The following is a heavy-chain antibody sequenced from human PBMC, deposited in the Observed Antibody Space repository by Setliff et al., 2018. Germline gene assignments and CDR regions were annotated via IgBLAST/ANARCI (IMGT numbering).Heavy chain of an antibody. J-gene: IGHJ3*01. CDR3: AISTLSICSGGSCPNAFDV. CDR1: GHIFNSYG. CDR2: ISSYNDVT. V-gene: IGHV1-18*01. D-gene: IGHD2-15*01. Sequence: ASVKVSCKASGHIFNSYGISWVRQAPGKGLEWVGWISSYNDVTTYAQRFQGRVTLTKDTSTSAAYMELRSLRSDDSAVYYCAISTLSICSGGSCPNAFDVWGQGTMVTVS.